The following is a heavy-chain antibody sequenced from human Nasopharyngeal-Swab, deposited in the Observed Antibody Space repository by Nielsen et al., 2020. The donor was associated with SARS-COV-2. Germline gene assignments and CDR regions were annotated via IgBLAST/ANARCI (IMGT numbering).Heavy chain of an antibody. J-gene: IGHJ4*02. D-gene: IGHD3-16*01. Sequence: SQTPSLTPAISGDSVSTDRVAWNWSRHTPSGGLEWRGRTYNRAEWYNDNAVSVKGRITTKPDPSTNQFSLQLNSVTPEDTAVYYCARDEGAHNSWGQGTLVTVSS. CDR3: ARDEGAHNS. CDR1: GDSVSTDRVA. CDR2: TYNRAEWYN. V-gene: IGHV6-1*01.